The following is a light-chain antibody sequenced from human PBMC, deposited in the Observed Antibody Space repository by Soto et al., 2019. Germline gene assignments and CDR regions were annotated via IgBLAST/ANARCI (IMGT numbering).Light chain of an antibody. V-gene: IGLV2-18*02. Sequence: QSVLTQPPSVSGSPGQSVTISCTGTSSDVGSYNRVSWYHQPPGTAPKLMIYEVNNRPSGVPDRFSGSKSGNTASLTISGLQDEDEADYYCSSYTSSSTYVFGTGTKLTVL. CDR2: EVN. CDR3: SSYTSSSTYV. J-gene: IGLJ1*01. CDR1: SSDVGSYNR.